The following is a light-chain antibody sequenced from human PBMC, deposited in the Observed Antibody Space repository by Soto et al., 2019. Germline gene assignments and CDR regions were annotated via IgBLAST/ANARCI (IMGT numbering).Light chain of an antibody. CDR2: DTY. V-gene: IGLV7-46*01. CDR1: TGAVTSDHF. CDR3: LLSYSYGYVI. J-gene: IGLJ2*01. Sequence: QAVVTQEPSLTVSPGGTVTLTCGSSTGAVTSDHFPYWFQQKPGQAPKTLIYDTYNRHSWTPARFSGSLLGGKAALTLSGAQPEDEADYYCLLSYSYGYVIFGGGTKLTVL.